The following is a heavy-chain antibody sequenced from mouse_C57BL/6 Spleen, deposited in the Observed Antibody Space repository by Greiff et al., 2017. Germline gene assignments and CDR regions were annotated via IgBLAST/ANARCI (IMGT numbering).Heavy chain of an antibody. CDR1: GYTFTSYW. J-gene: IGHJ1*03. V-gene: IGHV1-52*01. CDR3: ARGDSNYAFDV. D-gene: IGHD2-5*01. CDR2: IDPSDSET. Sequence: QVQLKQPGAELVRPGSSVKLSCKASGYTFTSYWMHWVKQRPIQGLEWIGNIDPSDSETHYNQKFKDKATLTVDKSSSTAYMQLSSLTSEDSAVYYCARGDSNYAFDVWGTGTTVTVSS.